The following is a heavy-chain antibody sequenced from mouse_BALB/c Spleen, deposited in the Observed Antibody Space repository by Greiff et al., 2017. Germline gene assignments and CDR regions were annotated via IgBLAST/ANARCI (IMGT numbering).Heavy chain of an antibody. Sequence: EVKLMESGGGLVKPGGSLKLSCAASGFTFSDYYMYWVRQTPEKRLEWVATISDGGSYTYYPDSVKGRFTISRDNAKNNLYLQMSSLKSEDTAMYYCARGEYGNSFDYWGQGTTLTVSS. V-gene: IGHV5-4*02. CDR1: GFTFSDYY. J-gene: IGHJ2*01. CDR2: ISDGGSYT. CDR3: ARGEYGNSFDY. D-gene: IGHD2-10*02.